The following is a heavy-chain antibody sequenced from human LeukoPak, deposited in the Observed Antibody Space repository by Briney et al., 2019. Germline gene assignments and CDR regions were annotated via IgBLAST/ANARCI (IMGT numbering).Heavy chain of an antibody. CDR1: GFTFSSYA. D-gene: IGHD3-3*01. V-gene: IGHV3-30-3*01. J-gene: IGHJ4*02. CDR2: ISYDGSNK. CDR3: ARDLGTIFGVVIIPQYFDY. Sequence: PGGSLRLSRAASGFTFSSYAMHWVRQAPGKGLEWVAVISYDGSNKYYADSVKGRFTISRDNSKNTLYLQMNSLRAEDTAVYYCARDLGTIFGVVIIPQYFDYWGQGTLVTVSS.